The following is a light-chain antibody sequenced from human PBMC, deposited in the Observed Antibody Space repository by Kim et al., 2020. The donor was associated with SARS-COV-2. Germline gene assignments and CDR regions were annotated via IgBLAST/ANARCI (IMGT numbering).Light chain of an antibody. V-gene: IGKV1-5*01. Sequence: ASVGDRVTSTCRASQSISSWLAWYQQKPGKAPKLLIYDASSLESGVPSRFSGSGSGTEFTLTISSLQPDDFAAYYCQQYNSYSLTFGGGTKVDIK. CDR2: DAS. CDR1: QSISSW. J-gene: IGKJ4*01. CDR3: QQYNSYSLT.